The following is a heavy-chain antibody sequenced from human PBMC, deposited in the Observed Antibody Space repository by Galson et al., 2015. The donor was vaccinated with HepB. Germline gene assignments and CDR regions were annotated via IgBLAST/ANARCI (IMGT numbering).Heavy chain of an antibody. J-gene: IGHJ4*02. Sequence: SLRLSCAASGFTFSSYAMSWVRQAPGKGLEWVSAISGSGGSTYYADSVKGRFTISRDNSKNTLYLQMNSLRAEDTAVYYCAKAIGVGELSSNFDYWGQGTLVTVSS. D-gene: IGHD3-16*02. CDR2: ISGSGGST. V-gene: IGHV3-23*01. CDR3: AKAIGVGELSSNFDY. CDR1: GFTFSSYA.